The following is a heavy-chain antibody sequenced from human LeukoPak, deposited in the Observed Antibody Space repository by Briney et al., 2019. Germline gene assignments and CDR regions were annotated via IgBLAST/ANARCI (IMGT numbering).Heavy chain of an antibody. J-gene: IGHJ4*02. D-gene: IGHD3-16*02. Sequence: GGSLRLSCAASGFTFSNYAMSWVRQAPGKGLEWVANIKQDGSEKYYVDSVKGRFTISRDNAKNSLYLQMNSLRAEDTAVYYCVGRVWGSYHWGQGTLVTVSS. CDR2: IKQDGSEK. V-gene: IGHV3-7*01. CDR1: GFTFSNYA. CDR3: VGRVWGSYH.